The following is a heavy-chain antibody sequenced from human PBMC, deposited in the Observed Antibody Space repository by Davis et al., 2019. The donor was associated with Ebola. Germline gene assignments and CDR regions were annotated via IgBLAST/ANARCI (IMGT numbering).Heavy chain of an antibody. CDR2: TNHSGST. CDR3: ARGNDYGDYPYDY. V-gene: IGHV4-34*01. CDR1: GGSFSGYY. D-gene: IGHD4-17*01. J-gene: IGHJ4*02. Sequence: SETLSPTCAVYGGSFSGYYWSWIRQPPGKGLEWIGETNHSGSTNYNPSLKSRVTISVDTSKNQFSLKLSSVTAADTAVYYCARGNDYGDYPYDYWGQGTLVTVSS.